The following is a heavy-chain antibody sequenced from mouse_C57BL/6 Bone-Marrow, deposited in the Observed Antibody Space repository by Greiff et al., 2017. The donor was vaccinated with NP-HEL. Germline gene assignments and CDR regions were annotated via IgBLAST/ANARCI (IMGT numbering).Heavy chain of an antibody. CDR3: ARSPSYYYGSTWFAY. J-gene: IGHJ3*01. V-gene: IGHV1-26*01. Sequence: EVQLQQSGPELVKPGASVKISCKAFGYTFTDYYMNWVKQSHGKSLEWIGDINPNNGGTSYNQKFKGKATLTVDKSSSTAYMELRSLTSEDSAVYYCARSPSYYYGSTWFAYWGQGTLVTVSA. CDR2: INPNNGGT. D-gene: IGHD1-1*01. CDR1: GYTFTDYY.